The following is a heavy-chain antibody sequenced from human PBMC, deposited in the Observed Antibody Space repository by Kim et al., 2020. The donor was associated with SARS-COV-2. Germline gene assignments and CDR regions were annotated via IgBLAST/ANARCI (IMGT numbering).Heavy chain of an antibody. D-gene: IGHD1-1*01. Sequence: GGSLRLSCAASGFTLSTYWMSWVRQAPGKGLEWVANIKQDGSDKYYVDSVKGRFTIASDNAKNSLYMQMNILGAEDTAVYYCARGWNGCKWVQGTLDSVS. V-gene: IGHV3-7*01. CDR3: ARGWNGCK. CDR2: IKQDGSDK. J-gene: IGHJ4*02. CDR1: GFTLSTYW.